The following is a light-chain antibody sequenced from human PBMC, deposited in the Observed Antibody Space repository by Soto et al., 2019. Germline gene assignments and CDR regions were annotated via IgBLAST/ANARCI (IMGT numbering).Light chain of an antibody. CDR3: SSYTSSSTLEVV. CDR1: SSDVGGYNY. CDR2: EVS. Sequence: QSVLTQPASVSGSPGQSITISCTGTSSDVGGYNYVSWYQQHPGKAPKLMIYEVSNRPSGVSNRFSGSESGNTASLTISGLQAEDEADYYCSSYTSSSTLEVVFGGGTKLTVL. J-gene: IGLJ2*01. V-gene: IGLV2-14*01.